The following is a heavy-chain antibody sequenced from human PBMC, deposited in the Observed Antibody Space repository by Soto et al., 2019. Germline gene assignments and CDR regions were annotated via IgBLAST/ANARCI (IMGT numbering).Heavy chain of an antibody. V-gene: IGHV4-39*01. J-gene: IGHJ4*02. D-gene: IGHD6-13*01. Sequence: PSETLSLTCTVSGGSISSSSYYWGWIRQPPGKGLEWIGSIYYSGSTYYNPSLKSRVTISVDTSKNQFSLKLSSVTAADTAVYYCARFRRQEQQLVLYPVGYFDYWGQGTLVTAPQ. CDR3: ARFRRQEQQLVLYPVGYFDY. CDR1: GGSISSSSYY. CDR2: IYYSGST.